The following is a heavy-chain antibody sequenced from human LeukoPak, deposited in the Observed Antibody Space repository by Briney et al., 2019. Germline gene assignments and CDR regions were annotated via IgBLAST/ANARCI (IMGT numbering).Heavy chain of an antibody. CDR3: ARRAGGYSHPYDY. J-gene: IGHJ4*02. CDR1: GFTFSSYG. CDR2: ISGSGHRT. Sequence: GGTLRLSCAASGFTFSSYGVSWVRQAPGKGLEWVSGISGSGHRTYYADSVKGRFTISRDNSKNTLYLQMNSLRAEDTAVYYCARRAGGYSHPYDYWGQGTLVTVSS. D-gene: IGHD4-23*01. V-gene: IGHV3-23*01.